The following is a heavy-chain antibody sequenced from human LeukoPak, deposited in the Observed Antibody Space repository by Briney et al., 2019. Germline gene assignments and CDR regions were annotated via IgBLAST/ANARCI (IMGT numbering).Heavy chain of an antibody. CDR2: IYSDNT. V-gene: IGHV3-53*01. CDR3: AREDYDDSGAWYFDL. CDR1: GFTVSSNS. D-gene: IGHD3-3*01. J-gene: IGHJ2*01. Sequence: GGSLRLSCTVSGFTVSSNSMSWVRRAPGKGLEWVSFIYSDNTHYSDSVKGRFTISRDNSKNTLYLQMNSLRAEDTAVYYCAREDYDDSGAWYFDLWGRGTLVTVSS.